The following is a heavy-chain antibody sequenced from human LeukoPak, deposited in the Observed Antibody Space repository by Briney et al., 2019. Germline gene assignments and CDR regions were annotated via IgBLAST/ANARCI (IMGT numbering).Heavy chain of an antibody. D-gene: IGHD3-10*01. CDR3: ARGVLLWFGDRMEYYFDY. CDR2: IYYSGNT. CDR1: SGSITNYY. J-gene: IGHJ4*02. V-gene: IGHV4-59*01. Sequence: SETLSLTCTVSSGSITNYYWSWIRQPPGKGLEWIGFIYYSGNTNYNPSLKSRVTISVDTSKNQFSLKLSSMTAADTAVYYCARGVLLWFGDRMEYYFDYWGQGTLLTVSS.